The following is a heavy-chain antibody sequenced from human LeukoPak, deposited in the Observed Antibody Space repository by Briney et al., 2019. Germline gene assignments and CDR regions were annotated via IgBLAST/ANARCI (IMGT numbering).Heavy chain of an antibody. J-gene: IGHJ4*02. CDR3: VVDGYGDKRVDY. CDR1: IFTFSSYE. D-gene: IGHD4-17*01. Sequence: GSLRLSCAASIFTFSSYEMNWVRQAPGKGLEWVSYISSSGSIMYYADSVKGRFTISRDNAKHSLYLQMNSLRAEDTAVYYCVVDGYGDKRVDYWGQGTLVTVSS. V-gene: IGHV3-48*03. CDR2: ISSSGSIM.